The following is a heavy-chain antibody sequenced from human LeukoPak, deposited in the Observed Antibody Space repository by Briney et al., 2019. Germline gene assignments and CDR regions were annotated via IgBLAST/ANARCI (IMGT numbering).Heavy chain of an antibody. CDR3: ARAPSSGWYKDFDY. D-gene: IGHD6-19*01. CDR2: INHSGST. CDR1: GGSFSGYY. J-gene: IGHJ4*02. V-gene: IGHV4-34*01. Sequence: NPSETLSLTCAVYGGSFSGYYWSWIRQPPGKGLEWIGEINHSGSTNYNPSLKSRVTISVDTSKNQFSLKLSSVTAADTAVYYCARAPSSGWYKDFDYWGQGTLVTVSS.